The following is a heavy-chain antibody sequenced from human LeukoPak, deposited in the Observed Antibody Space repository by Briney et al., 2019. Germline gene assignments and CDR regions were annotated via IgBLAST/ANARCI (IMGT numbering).Heavy chain of an antibody. Sequence: GGSLRLSCAASGFTFSSYGMHWVRQAPGKGLEWVAFIRYDGSNKYYAVSVKGRFTISRDNAKNSVYLQMTSLRAEDTALYYCAKDATAVPGTVYMDVWGKGTTVTISS. CDR3: AKDATAVPGTVYMDV. D-gene: IGHD2-2*01. J-gene: IGHJ6*03. CDR1: GFTFSSYG. V-gene: IGHV3-30*02. CDR2: IRYDGSNK.